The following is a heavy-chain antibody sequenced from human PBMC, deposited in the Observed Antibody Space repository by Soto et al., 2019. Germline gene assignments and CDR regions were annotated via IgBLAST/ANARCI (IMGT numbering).Heavy chain of an antibody. CDR1: GFSFTSAW. Sequence: EVQLVESGGDLVEPGGSLRLSCAASGFSFTSAWMNWVRQAPGKGLEWVGRIKSQVDGGTTAFIAPVNDRFTMSRDDAEHTVSLHMSSLMTEDTAVYYCIGQITIYRVVYIYWGQGTLVTVSS. CDR2: IKSQVDGGTT. V-gene: IGHV3-15*07. D-gene: IGHD3-3*01. CDR3: IGQITIYRVVYIY. J-gene: IGHJ4*02.